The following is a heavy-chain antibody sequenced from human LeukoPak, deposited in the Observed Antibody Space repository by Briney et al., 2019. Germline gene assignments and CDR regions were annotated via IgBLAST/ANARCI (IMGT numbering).Heavy chain of an antibody. CDR2: IKQDGSEQ. Sequence: GGSLRLSCAASGFTLSSHWMSWVPQAPGKGLEWVANIKQDGSEQYYVDSVRGRFTISRDNAKNSLYLQMNSLRAEDTAIYYCARESAGGPDYWGQGTLVTVSS. V-gene: IGHV3-7*05. CDR3: ARESAGGPDY. CDR1: GFTLSSHW. D-gene: IGHD6-19*01. J-gene: IGHJ4*02.